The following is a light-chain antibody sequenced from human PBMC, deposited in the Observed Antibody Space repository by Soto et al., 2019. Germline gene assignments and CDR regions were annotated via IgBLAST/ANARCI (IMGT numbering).Light chain of an antibody. CDR2: GNI. CDR1: SSNIGAGFD. CDR3: QSYDSSLSALV. V-gene: IGLV1-40*01. Sequence: QAVVTQPPSVSGAPGQRVTISCTGTSSNIGAGFDVHWYQQLPGTAPKLLIYGNINRPSGVPDRFSGSKSGTSASLAITGLQAEDEADYYCQSYDSSLSALVFGGGTQLTVL. J-gene: IGLJ3*02.